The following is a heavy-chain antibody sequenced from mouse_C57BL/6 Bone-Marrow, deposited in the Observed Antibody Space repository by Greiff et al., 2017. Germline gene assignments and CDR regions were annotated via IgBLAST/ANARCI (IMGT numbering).Heavy chain of an antibody. V-gene: IGHV1-42*01. Sequence: VQLKESGPELVKPGASVKISCKASGYSFTGYYMNWVKQSPEKSLEWIGEINPSTGGTTYNQKFKAKATLTVDKSSSTAYMQLKSLTSEDSAVYYCATYYYGVPYFDVWGTGTTVTVSS. CDR2: INPSTGGT. D-gene: IGHD1-1*01. J-gene: IGHJ1*03. CDR3: ATYYYGVPYFDV. CDR1: GYSFTGYY.